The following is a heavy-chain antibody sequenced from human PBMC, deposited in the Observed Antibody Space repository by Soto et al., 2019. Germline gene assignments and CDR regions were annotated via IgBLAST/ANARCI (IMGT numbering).Heavy chain of an antibody. D-gene: IGHD6-6*01. V-gene: IGHV3-30*18. CDR2: ISYDGSNK. Sequence: PGGSLRLSCAASGFTFSSYGMHWVRQAPGKGLEWVAVISYDGSNKYYADSVKGRFTISRDNSKNTLYLQMNSLRAEDTAVYYCAKIGGIAARLDWFDPWGQGTLVTVPS. J-gene: IGHJ5*02. CDR1: GFTFSSYG. CDR3: AKIGGIAARLDWFDP.